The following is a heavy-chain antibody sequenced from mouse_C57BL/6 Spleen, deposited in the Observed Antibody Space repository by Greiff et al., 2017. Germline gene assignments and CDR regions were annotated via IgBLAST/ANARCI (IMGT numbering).Heavy chain of an antibody. V-gene: IGHV10-1*01. CDR3: VRQGYDEAMDY. J-gene: IGHJ4*01. CDR2: IRSKSNNYAT. D-gene: IGHD2-2*01. CDR1: GFSFNTYA. Sequence: VQLKQSGGGLVQPKGSLKLSCAASGFSFNTYAMNWVRQAPGKGLEWVARIRSKSNNYATYYADSVKDRFTISRDDSESMLYLQMNNLKTEDTAMYYCVRQGYDEAMDYWGQGTSVTVSS.